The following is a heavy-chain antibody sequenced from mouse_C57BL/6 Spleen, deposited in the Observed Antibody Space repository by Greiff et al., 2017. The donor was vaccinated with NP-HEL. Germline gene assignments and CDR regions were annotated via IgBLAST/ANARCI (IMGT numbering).Heavy chain of an antibody. CDR3: ASPGVDDYDWYYAMDY. D-gene: IGHD2-4*01. V-gene: IGHV1-81*01. Sequence: VQLQQSGAELARPGASVKLSCKASGYTFTSYGISWVKQRTGQGLEWIGEIYPRSGNTYYNEKFKGKATLTADKSSSTAYMELRSLTSEDSAVYFCASPGVDDYDWYYAMDYWGQGTSVTVSS. J-gene: IGHJ4*01. CDR1: GYTFTSYG. CDR2: IYPRSGNT.